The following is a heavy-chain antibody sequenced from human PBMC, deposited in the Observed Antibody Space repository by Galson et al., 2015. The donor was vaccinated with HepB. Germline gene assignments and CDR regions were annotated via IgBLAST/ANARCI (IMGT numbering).Heavy chain of an antibody. CDR1: GFTFSGYT. D-gene: IGHD2-15*01. Sequence: SLRLSCAASGFTFSGYTMNWVRQAPGKGLDWVAVISYDGNIKYYADSVKGRFTISRDNSKDTLYLQMNSLRTEDTAVYYCCSSRRTGPRGRHLDYWGQGTLVTVPS. CDR2: ISYDGNIK. CDR3: CSSRRTGPRGRHLDY. V-gene: IGHV3-30-3*01. J-gene: IGHJ4*02.